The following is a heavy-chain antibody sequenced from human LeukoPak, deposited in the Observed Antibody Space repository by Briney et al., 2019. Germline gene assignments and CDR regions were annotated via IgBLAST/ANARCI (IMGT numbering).Heavy chain of an antibody. CDR1: GYTFTAYH. V-gene: IGHV1-2*06. CDR3: ARGISGGFDI. Sequence: ASVKVSCKPSGYTFTAYHMHWVRQAPGQGLGWMGRIIPNSGATNYAQNFQDRVTLTRDTSISTAYMELSRLRPDDTAVYFCARGISGGFDIWGQGTMVTVSS. D-gene: IGHD2-21*01. CDR2: IIPNSGAT. J-gene: IGHJ3*02.